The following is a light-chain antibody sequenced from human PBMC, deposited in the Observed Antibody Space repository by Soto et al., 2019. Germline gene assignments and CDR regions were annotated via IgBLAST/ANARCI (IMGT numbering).Light chain of an antibody. V-gene: IGKV1-6*01. Sequence: AIKMTQFLSSLSASVRDRVVISCRTSQDIRNKLGWYQQKPGQAPKLLIFGASTLHSGVPSRFSGSGSGTRFTLTITSLQPEDVATYYCLHEYNYPWTFGQGTKVDIK. CDR1: QDIRNK. CDR3: LHEYNYPWT. J-gene: IGKJ1*01. CDR2: GAS.